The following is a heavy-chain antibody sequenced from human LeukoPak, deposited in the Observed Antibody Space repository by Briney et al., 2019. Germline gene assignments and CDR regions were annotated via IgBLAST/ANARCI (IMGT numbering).Heavy chain of an antibody. V-gene: IGHV3-30-3*01. CDR1: GFTFSSYA. J-gene: IGHJ6*03. Sequence: GGSLRLSCAASGFTFSSYAMHWVRQAPGKGLEWVAVISYDGSNKYYADSVKGRFTISRDNSKNTVYLQMNSLRAEDTAVYSCAKGSYNCNGNSCPQYYYYMDVWGKGTTVTVSS. CDR3: AKGSYNCNGNSCPQYYYYMDV. CDR2: ISYDGSNK. D-gene: IGHD2/OR15-2a*01.